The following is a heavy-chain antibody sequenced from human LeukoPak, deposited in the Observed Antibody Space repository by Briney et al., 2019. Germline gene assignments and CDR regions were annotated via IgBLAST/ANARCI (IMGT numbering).Heavy chain of an antibody. V-gene: IGHV4-39*07. Sequence: SETLSLTCTVSGGYIITSGHYWGWIRQPPGKGLEWIGSIYYTGVTSTNPFFRSRMSISLDTSKNQFSLNLTSVTAADAALYYCARERSSSGGHSWFDPWGQGTLVTVSS. CDR1: GGYIITSGHY. D-gene: IGHD4-23*01. J-gene: IGHJ5*02. CDR2: IYYTGVT. CDR3: ARERSSSGGHSWFDP.